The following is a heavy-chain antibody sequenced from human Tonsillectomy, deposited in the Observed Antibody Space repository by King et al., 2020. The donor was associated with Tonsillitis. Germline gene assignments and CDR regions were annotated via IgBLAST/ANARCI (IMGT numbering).Heavy chain of an antibody. V-gene: IGHV3-30*01. CDR3: ARGAPYYSGSFNYFDF. Sequence: VQLVESGGGLVQPGRSLRLSCAASGFTFSSYATHWVRQTPGKGLEWVALISYDESNKYYADSVKGRFTISRDNSKNTLYLQMNSLRVEDTAVYFCARGAPYYSGSFNYFDFWGPGTLVTVSS. J-gene: IGHJ4*01. D-gene: IGHD5-12*01. CDR1: GFTFSSYA. CDR2: ISYDESNK.